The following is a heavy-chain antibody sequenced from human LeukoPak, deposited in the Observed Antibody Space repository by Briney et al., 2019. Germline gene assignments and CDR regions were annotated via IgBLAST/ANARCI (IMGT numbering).Heavy chain of an antibody. CDR1: GASISRSSFY. D-gene: IGHD2-2*01. CDR3: ARLGVVVVPAAIPWFDP. V-gene: IGHV4-39*01. Sequence: PSETLSLTCTVSGASISRSSFYWGWIRQPPGKGLEWIGSIYYSGSTYYNPSLKSRVTISVDTSKSQYSLNLSSVTAADTAVYYCARLGVVVVPAAIPWFDPWGQGTLVTVSS. CDR2: IYYSGST. J-gene: IGHJ5*02.